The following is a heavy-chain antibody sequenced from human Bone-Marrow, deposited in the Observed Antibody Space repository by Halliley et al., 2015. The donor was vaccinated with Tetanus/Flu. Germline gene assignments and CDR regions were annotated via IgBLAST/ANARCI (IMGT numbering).Heavy chain of an antibody. CDR1: GYTFATYW. V-gene: IGHV5-10-1*01. D-gene: IGHD5-12*01. J-gene: IGHJ4*02. CDR2: IDPSDSYT. Sequence: QLVQSGAEVKKPGQSLRISCEGSGYTFATYWISWVRQMPGKGLEWMGKIDPSDSYTNYSPSFQGHVTISTDNSITTAYLQWNSLKASDTAMYYCARLHSSGHDYFDYWGQGTRVTVSS. CDR3: ARLHSSGHDYFDY.